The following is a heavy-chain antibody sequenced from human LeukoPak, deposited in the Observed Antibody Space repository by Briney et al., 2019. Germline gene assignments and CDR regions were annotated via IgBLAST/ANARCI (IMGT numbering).Heavy chain of an antibody. J-gene: IGHJ4*02. V-gene: IGHV3-20*04. CDR1: GFTFDDYG. D-gene: IGHD3-10*01. CDR2: INWNGGST. CDR3: AKGVLGTAMVSTNPFDY. Sequence: GGSLRLSCAASGFTFDDYGMSWVRQAPGKGLEWVSGINWNGGSTGYADSVKGRFTISRDNSKNTLYLQMNSLRAEDTAVYYCAKGVLGTAMVSTNPFDYWGQGTLVTVSS.